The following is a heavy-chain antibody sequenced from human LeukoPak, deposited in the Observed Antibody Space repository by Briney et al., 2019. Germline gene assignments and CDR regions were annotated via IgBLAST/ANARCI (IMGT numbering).Heavy chain of an antibody. CDR1: GFTFSDSF. D-gene: IGHD3-22*01. J-gene: IGHJ4*02. CDR3: ARGDSSGVPDY. CDR2: ISHSGSNL. V-gene: IGHV3-11*01. Sequence: PGGSLRLSCAASGFTFSDSFMNWIRQAPGKGLEWLSYISHSGSNLDYAESVRGRFTISRDNADQSLYLQINSLRAEDTAVYYCARGDSSGVPDYWGQGTLVTVSS.